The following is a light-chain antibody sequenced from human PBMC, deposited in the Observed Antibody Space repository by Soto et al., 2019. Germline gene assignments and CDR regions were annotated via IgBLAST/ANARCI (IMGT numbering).Light chain of an antibody. CDR3: QQNDDLPFT. Sequence: DIQMTQSPSSLSASVGDRVTITCQASQDINNFLSWYQQKPGKAPKLLIYDAFSLETGVPSRCTGSGSGTDFSLTISSLQPEDVATYYCQQNDDLPFTFGPGTTVDVK. J-gene: IGKJ3*01. V-gene: IGKV1-33*01. CDR2: DAF. CDR1: QDINNF.